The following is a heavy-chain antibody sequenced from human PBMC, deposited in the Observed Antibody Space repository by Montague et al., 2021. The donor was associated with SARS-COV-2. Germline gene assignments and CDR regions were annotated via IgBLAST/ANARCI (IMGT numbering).Heavy chain of an antibody. J-gene: IGHJ4*02. CDR3: ARGGDYYGSGSRFDD. CDR2: IYTSGST. D-gene: IGHD3-10*01. V-gene: IGHV4-4*07. CDR1: GGSISSYY. Sequence: SETLSLTCTVPGGSISSYYWSWIRQPAGKGLEWIGRIYTSGSTNYNPSLKSRVTMSVDTSKNQFSLKLSSVTAADTAVYYCARGGDYYGSGSRFDDWGQGTLVTVSS.